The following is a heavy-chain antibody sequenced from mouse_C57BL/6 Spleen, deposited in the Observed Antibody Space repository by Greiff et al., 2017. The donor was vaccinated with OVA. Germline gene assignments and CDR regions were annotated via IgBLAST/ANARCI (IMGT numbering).Heavy chain of an antibody. Sequence: EVQGVESGGGLVKPGGSLKLSCAASGFTFSSYAMSWVRQTPEKRLEWVATISDGGSYTYYPDNVKGRFTISRDNAKNNLYLQMSHLKSEDTAMYYCARDKSTHFDYWGQGTTLTVSS. D-gene: IGHD2-1*01. CDR2: ISDGGSYT. V-gene: IGHV5-4*01. CDR3: ARDKSTHFDY. J-gene: IGHJ2*01. CDR1: GFTFSSYA.